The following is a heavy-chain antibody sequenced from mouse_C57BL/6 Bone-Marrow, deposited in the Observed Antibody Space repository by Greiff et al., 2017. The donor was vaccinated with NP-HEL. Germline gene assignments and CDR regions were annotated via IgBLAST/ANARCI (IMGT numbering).Heavy chain of an antibody. J-gene: IGHJ3*01. CDR1: GYTFTSYW. V-gene: IGHV1-55*01. D-gene: IGHD2-3*01. CDR3: ASRGNGYYPLFAY. CDR2: IYPGSGST. Sequence: QVQLQQPGAELVKPGASVKMSCKASGYTFTSYWITWVKQRPGQGLEWIGDIYPGSGSTNYNDKFKSKAILTVDTSSSTAYMLLSSVTSEDSSVYYCASRGNGYYPLFAYWGQGTLVTVSA.